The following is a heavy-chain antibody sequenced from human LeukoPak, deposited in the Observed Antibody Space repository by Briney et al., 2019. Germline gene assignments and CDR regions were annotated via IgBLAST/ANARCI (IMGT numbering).Heavy chain of an antibody. CDR2: INPSGGST. D-gene: IGHD3-22*01. CDR1: GYTFTSYY. J-gene: IGHJ4*02. Sequence: GASVKVSCMASGYTFTSYYIHWVRQPPGQGLEWMGIINPSGGSTSYAQKFQGRVIMTRDMSTRTVYMELSSLRSEDTAVYYCARVFSGWADSSGYYRSFDYWGQGTLVTVSS. CDR3: ARVFSGWADSSGYYRSFDY. V-gene: IGHV1-46*01.